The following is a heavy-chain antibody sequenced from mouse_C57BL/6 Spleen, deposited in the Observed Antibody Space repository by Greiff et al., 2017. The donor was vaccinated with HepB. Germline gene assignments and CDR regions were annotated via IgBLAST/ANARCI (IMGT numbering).Heavy chain of an antibody. CDR1: GFTFSDYY. V-gene: IGHV5-16*01. D-gene: IGHD2-3*01. J-gene: IGHJ1*03. Sequence: EVKLVESEGGLVQPGSSMKLSCTASGFTFSDYYMAWVRQVPEKGLEWVANINYDGSSTYYLDSLKSRFIISRDNAKNILYLQMSSLKSEDTATYYCAREDGYYVGYFDVWGTGTTVTVSS. CDR3: AREDGYYVGYFDV. CDR2: INYDGSST.